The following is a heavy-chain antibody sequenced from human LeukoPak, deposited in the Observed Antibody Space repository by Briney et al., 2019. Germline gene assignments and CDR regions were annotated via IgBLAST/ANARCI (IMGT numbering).Heavy chain of an antibody. V-gene: IGHV3-30*03. D-gene: IGHD1-1*01. J-gene: IGHJ4*02. Sequence: QAGGSLRLSCAASGFTLSSYGMHWVRQAPGKGLEWVAVISYDGSNKYYADSVKGRFTISRDNSKNTLYPQMNSLRAEDTAVYYCATPVVQTSRDYWGQGTLVTVSS. CDR3: ATPVVQTSRDY. CDR2: ISYDGSNK. CDR1: GFTLSSYG.